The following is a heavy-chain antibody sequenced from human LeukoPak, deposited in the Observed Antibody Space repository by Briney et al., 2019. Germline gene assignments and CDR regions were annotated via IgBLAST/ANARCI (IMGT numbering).Heavy chain of an antibody. J-gene: IGHJ6*02. CDR1: GGSFSGYY. Sequence: PSETLSLTCAVYGGSFSGYYWSWIRQPPGKGREWIGEINHSGSTNYNPSLKSRVTISVDTSKNQFSLKLSSVTAADTAVYYCARALGYCSGGSCYPYYYYYGMDVWGQGTTVTVSS. CDR2: INHSGST. CDR3: ARALGYCSGGSCYPYYYYYGMDV. D-gene: IGHD2-15*01. V-gene: IGHV4-34*01.